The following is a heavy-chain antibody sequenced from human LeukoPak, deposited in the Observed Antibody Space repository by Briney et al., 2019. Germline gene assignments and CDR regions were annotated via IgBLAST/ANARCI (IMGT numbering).Heavy chain of an antibody. D-gene: IGHD5-18*01. CDR3: ARDRPAMVRGNYYYYYMDV. CDR2: IKQDGSEK. V-gene: IGHV3-7*01. J-gene: IGHJ6*03. CDR1: GFTFSSYW. Sequence: EGSLRLSCAASGFTFSSYWMSWVRQAPGKGLEWVANIKQDGSEKYYVDSVKGRFTISRDNAKNSLYLQMNSLRAEDTAVYYCARDRPAMVRGNYYYYYMDVWGKGTTVTVSS.